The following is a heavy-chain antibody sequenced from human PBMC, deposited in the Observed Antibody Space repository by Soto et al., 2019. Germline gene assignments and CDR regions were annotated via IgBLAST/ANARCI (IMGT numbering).Heavy chain of an antibody. J-gene: IGHJ6*02. CDR3: ARDSRRLTGTSPRVYGMDV. V-gene: IGHV3-74*01. Sequence: PGGSLRLSCAASGFTFSSYWMHWVRQAPGKGLVWVSRINSDGSSTSYADSVKGRFTISRDNAKNTLYLQMNSLRAEDTAVYYCARDSRRLTGTSPRVYGMDVWGQGTTVTVSS. CDR2: INSDGSST. D-gene: IGHD1-7*01. CDR1: GFTFSSYW.